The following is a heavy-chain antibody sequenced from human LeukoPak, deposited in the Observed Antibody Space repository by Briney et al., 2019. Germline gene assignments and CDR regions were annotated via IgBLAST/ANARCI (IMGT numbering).Heavy chain of an antibody. J-gene: IGHJ4*02. CDR1: GFTFTSSA. CDR2: IVVGSGNT. V-gene: IGHV1-58*02. Sequence: GASVKVSCKASGFTFTSSAMQWVRQARGQRLEWIGWIVVGSGNTNYAQKFQERVTITRDMSTSTAYMELRSLRSDDTAVYYCARGTAARPEDYWGQGTLVTVSS. CDR3: ARGTAARPEDY. D-gene: IGHD6-6*01.